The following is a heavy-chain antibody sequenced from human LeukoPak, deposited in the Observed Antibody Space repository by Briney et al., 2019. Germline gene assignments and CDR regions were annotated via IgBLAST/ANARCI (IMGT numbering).Heavy chain of an antibody. CDR1: GFTFSNYS. V-gene: IGHV3-48*01. Sequence: PGGSLRLSCEASGFTFSNYSMNWVRQAPGKGLEWVSYIRSSSSTIYYADSVKGRFTISRDNAKNSLYLQMNSLRAEDTAVYYCARAKRNGFDIWGKGTMVTVSS. J-gene: IGHJ3*02. CDR3: ARAKRNGFDI. CDR2: IRSSSSTI.